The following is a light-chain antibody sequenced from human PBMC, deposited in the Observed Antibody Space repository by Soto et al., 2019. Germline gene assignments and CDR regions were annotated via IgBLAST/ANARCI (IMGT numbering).Light chain of an antibody. CDR1: QSVRSNY. CDR2: GAS. Sequence: EIVLTQSPGTLSLSSGERATLSCRASQSVRSNYLSWYQQKLGQAPRLLIDGASSRATGIPDRFGGSGSGTDFTLTISSLEPEDFAVYYCQQYASSPLTFGGGTKVEIK. V-gene: IGKV3-20*01. J-gene: IGKJ4*01. CDR3: QQYASSPLT.